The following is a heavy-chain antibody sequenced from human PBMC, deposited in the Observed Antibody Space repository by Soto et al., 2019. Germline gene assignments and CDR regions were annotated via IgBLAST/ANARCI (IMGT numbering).Heavy chain of an antibody. Sequence: QVQLQESGPGLVKPSGTLSLTCAVSGGSISSSNWWSWVRQPPGKGLEWIGEIYHSGSTNYNPSLKMGVPIXVXKXXNQFSRKLSSVTAADTAVYYCARSPDSSGYYPRWYYYGMDVWGQGTTVTVSS. V-gene: IGHV4-4*02. CDR2: IYHSGST. J-gene: IGHJ6*02. CDR3: ARSPDSSGYYPRWYYYGMDV. D-gene: IGHD3-22*01. CDR1: GGSISSSNW.